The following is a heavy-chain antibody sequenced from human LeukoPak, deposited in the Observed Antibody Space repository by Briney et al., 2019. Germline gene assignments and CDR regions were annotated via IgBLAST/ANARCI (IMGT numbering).Heavy chain of an antibody. CDR1: GFTFSSYA. Sequence: PGGSLRLSCAASGFTFSSYAMSWVRQAPGKGLAWFSAISASGGSRYYAYSVKGGVTISRENSKNTLYLQMNSLRAEDTAVYYCAKRVAAAGTRSVDYWGQGTLVTVSS. V-gene: IGHV3-23*01. J-gene: IGHJ4*02. D-gene: IGHD6-13*01. CDR3: AKRVAAAGTRSVDY. CDR2: ISASGGSR.